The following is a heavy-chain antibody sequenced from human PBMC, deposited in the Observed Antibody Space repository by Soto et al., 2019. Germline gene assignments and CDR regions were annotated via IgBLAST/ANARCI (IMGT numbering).Heavy chain of an antibody. J-gene: IGHJ4*02. CDR1: GFPFGENA. Sequence: GGSLRLSCGASGFPFGENAMSWVRQAPGKGLEWVSGISDSGATTYYADSVRGRFTISRDNSKNTLYLQMKSLRAEDSASYYCAKEDTSSGSLDYWGQGALVTVSS. CDR3: AKEDTSSGSLDY. D-gene: IGHD6-19*01. V-gene: IGHV3-23*01. CDR2: ISDSGATT.